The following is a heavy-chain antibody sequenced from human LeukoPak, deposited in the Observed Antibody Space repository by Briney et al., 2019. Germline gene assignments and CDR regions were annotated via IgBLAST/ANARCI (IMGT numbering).Heavy chain of an antibody. V-gene: IGHV4-4*07. D-gene: IGHD6-13*01. J-gene: IGHJ4*02. CDR1: GGSISSYY. CDR3: ARDLAAAGTD. CDR2: IYYSGST. Sequence: SETLSLTCTVSGGSISSYYWNWIRQPAGKGLEWIGSIYYSGSTYYNPSLKSRVTISVDTSKNQFSLKLSSVTAADTAVYYCARDLAAAGTDWGQGTLVTVSS.